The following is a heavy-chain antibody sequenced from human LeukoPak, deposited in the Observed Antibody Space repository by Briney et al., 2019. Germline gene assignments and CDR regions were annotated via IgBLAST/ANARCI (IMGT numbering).Heavy chain of an antibody. Sequence: SETLSLTCTVSGGSISSYYWSWIRQPPGKGLEWIGYIYYSGSTNYNPSLKSRVTISVDTSKNQFSLKLSSVTAADTAVYYCARYGAYGDYQRHDAFDIWGQGTMVTVSS. CDR3: ARYGAYGDYQRHDAFDI. CDR1: GGSISSYY. V-gene: IGHV4-59*08. J-gene: IGHJ3*02. CDR2: IYYSGST. D-gene: IGHD4-17*01.